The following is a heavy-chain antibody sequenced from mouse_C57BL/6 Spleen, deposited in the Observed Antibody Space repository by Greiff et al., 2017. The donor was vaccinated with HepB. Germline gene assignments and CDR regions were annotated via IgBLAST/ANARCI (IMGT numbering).Heavy chain of an antibody. CDR3: ARYGYDLDY. CDR2: ISYDGSN. D-gene: IGHD2-2*01. J-gene: IGHJ2*01. V-gene: IGHV3-6*01. Sequence: ESGPGLVKPSQSLSLTCSVTGYSITSGYYWNWIRQFPGNKLEWMGYISYDGSNNYNPSLKNRISITRDTSKNQFFLKLNSVTTEDTATYYCARYGYDLDYWGQGTTLTVSS. CDR1: GYSITSGYY.